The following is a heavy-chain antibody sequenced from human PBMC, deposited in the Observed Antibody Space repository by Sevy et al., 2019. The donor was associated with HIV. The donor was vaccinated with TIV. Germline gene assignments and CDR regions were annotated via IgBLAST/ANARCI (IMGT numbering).Heavy chain of an antibody. CDR1: GFTFGDYC. V-gene: IGHV3-49*03. CDR3: VRETVTMLRWKGDVFDI. Sequence: GGSLRLSCTASGFTFGDYCISWFRQSPGKGLEWVGAIRNKPYGETTEYAASVQDRFTISRDDFKSIAYLRMNSLKTEDTAVYYCVRETVTMLRWKGDVFDIWGQGTMVTVS. CDR2: IRNKPYGETT. J-gene: IGHJ3*02. D-gene: IGHD3-16*01.